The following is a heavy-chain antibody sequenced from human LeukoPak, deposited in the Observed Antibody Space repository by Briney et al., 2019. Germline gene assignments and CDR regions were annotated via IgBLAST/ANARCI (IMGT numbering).Heavy chain of an antibody. CDR3: AKGGESCSGGSCYSWKSGES. J-gene: IGHJ4*02. D-gene: IGHD2-15*01. CDR2: ISGSGGST. CDR1: GFTFSSYA. V-gene: IGHV3-23*01. Sequence: GGSLRLSCAASGFTFSSYAMSWVRQAPGKGLEWVSAISGSGGSTYYADSVKGRFTISRDNSKNTLYLQMNSLRAEDTAVYYCAKGGESCSGGSCYSWKSGESWGQGTLVTVSS.